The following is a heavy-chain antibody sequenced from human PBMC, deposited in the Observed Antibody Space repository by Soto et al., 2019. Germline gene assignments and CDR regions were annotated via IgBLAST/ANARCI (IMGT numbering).Heavy chain of an antibody. D-gene: IGHD3-9*01. CDR2: INATTATT. V-gene: IGHV1-46*01. CDR1: ENTFSTYS. CDR3: ARDLLRYFDSRWFDP. Sequence: ASVKVSCKASENTFSTYSLHWVRQAPGQGLEWMGGINATTATTTDAQKLQGRVTMTTDTSTSTAYMELSSLRSDDTAVYYCARDLLRYFDSRWFDPWGQGTLVTVSS. J-gene: IGHJ5*02.